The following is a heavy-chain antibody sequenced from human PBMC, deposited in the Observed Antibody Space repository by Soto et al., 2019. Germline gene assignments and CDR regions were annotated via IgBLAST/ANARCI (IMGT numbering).Heavy chain of an antibody. D-gene: IGHD3-10*01. CDR1: GFTFINYA. V-gene: IGHV3-23*01. CDR2: ISGGGDAT. J-gene: IGHJ2*01. CDR3: ARKVLGSTIRPHYWYFDL. Sequence: EVQLLESGGGLVQPGGSLRLSCAAPGFTFINYAMNWVRQAPGKGLQWVATISGGGDATFYAGSVKGRFTFSRDNSRNTASLQMNSLGADDTAVYYCARKVLGSTIRPHYWYFDLWGRGILVTVSS.